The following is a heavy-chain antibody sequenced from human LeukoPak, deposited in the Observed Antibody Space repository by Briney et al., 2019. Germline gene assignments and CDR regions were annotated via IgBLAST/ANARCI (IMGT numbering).Heavy chain of an antibody. CDR3: AKDGAVLRYFDWLKKNYYGMDV. J-gene: IGHJ6*02. CDR2: ISGSGGST. D-gene: IGHD3-9*01. Sequence: PGGSLRLSCAASGFTFSNAWMNWVRQAPGKGLEWVSAISGSGGSTYYADSVKGRFTISRDNSKNTLYLQMNSLIAEDTAVYYCAKDGAVLRYFDWLKKNYYGMDVWGQGTTVTVSS. V-gene: IGHV3-23*01. CDR1: GFTFSNAW.